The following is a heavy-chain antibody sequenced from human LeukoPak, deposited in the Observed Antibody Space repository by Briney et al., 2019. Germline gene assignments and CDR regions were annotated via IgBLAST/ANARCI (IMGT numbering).Heavy chain of an antibody. D-gene: IGHD3-22*01. J-gene: IGHJ4*02. CDR1: GFTFSSYG. V-gene: IGHV3-30*18. Sequence: GGSLRLSCAASGFTFSSYGMHWVRQAPGKGLEWVAVISYDGSNKYYADSVKGRFTISRDNSKNTLYLQMNSLRAEDTAVHYCAKDPNYYDSSGPFDYWGQGTLVTVSS. CDR2: ISYDGSNK. CDR3: AKDPNYYDSSGPFDY.